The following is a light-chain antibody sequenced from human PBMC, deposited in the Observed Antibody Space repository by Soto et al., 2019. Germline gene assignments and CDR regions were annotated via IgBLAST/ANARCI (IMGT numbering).Light chain of an antibody. CDR1: QSVNSGH. Sequence: LVLTQSPGTLSLSPGERATLSCRASQSVNSGHFAWYHQKPGQAPRLLIYATSTRATGVPARFSGSGSGTDFTLTISRLEPEDFAVYYCQDFGSLPYTFGQGTKLEIK. J-gene: IGKJ2*01. CDR3: QDFGSLPYT. V-gene: IGKV3-20*01. CDR2: ATS.